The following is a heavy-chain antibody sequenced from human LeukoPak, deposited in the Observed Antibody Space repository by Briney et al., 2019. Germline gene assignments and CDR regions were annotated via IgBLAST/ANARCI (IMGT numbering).Heavy chain of an antibody. Sequence: GSLRLSCAASGFTFSSSAMNWVRQAPGKGLEWVSSISGSGGSTYYADSVKGRFTISRDNSKNTLYLQMNSLRAEDTAVYYCAKYYYDSGSYSPLDYWGQGTLVTVSS. CDR2: ISGSGGST. CDR1: GFTFSSSA. D-gene: IGHD3-10*01. V-gene: IGHV3-23*01. CDR3: AKYYYDSGSYSPLDY. J-gene: IGHJ4*02.